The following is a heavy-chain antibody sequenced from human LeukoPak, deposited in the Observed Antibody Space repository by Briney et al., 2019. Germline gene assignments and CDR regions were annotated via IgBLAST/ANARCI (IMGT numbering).Heavy chain of an antibody. Sequence: ASVKVSCKASGYTFTSYGISWVRQAPGQGLEWMGWISAYNGNTNYAQKLQGRVTMTTDTSTSTAYMELRSLRSDDTAVYYCARDYYGSGSYLAYYGMDVWGKGTTVTVSS. D-gene: IGHD3-10*01. CDR2: ISAYNGNT. V-gene: IGHV1-18*04. CDR3: ARDYYGSGSYLAYYGMDV. J-gene: IGHJ6*04. CDR1: GYTFTSYG.